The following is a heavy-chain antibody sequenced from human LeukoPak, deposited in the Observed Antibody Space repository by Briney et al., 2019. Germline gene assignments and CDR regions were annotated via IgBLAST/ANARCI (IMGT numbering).Heavy chain of an antibody. J-gene: IGHJ3*02. Sequence: PGGSLRLSCAASGFTFSSYAMSWVRQAPGKGLEWVSGISGSDGSTYYADSVEGRFTISRDNAKKSLFLQMNSLRVEDTAVYYCARDMRGDGFDIWGQGTMVTVSS. CDR3: ARDMRGDGFDI. CDR2: ISGSDGST. D-gene: IGHD2-15*01. CDR1: GFTFSSYA. V-gene: IGHV3-23*01.